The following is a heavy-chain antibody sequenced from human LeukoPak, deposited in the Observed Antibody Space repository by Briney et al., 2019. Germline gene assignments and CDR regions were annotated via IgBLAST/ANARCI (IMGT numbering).Heavy chain of an antibody. CDR1: GFTFSSHS. CDR2: TSDSSGTR. D-gene: IGHD3-9*01. V-gene: IGHV3-48*04. J-gene: IGHJ4*02. CDR3: AKDSYDILTGSDY. Sequence: GGSLRLSCTASGFTFSSHSMNWVRQAPGKGLDWISYTSDSSGTRYYADSVKGRFTISRDNAKNSLYLQMNSLRAEDTAVYYCAKDSYDILTGSDYWGQGTLVTVSS.